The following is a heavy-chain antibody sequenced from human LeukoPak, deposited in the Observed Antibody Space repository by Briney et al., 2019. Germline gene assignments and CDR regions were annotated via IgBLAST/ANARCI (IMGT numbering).Heavy chain of an antibody. Sequence: SETLSLTCAVSGYSISSGYYWGWIRQPPGKGLEWIGSIYHSGSTYYNPSLKSRVTISVDTSKNQFSLKLSSVTAADTAVYYCARLEGNIVVVPAASSFDYWGQGTLVTVSS. V-gene: IGHV4-38-2*01. D-gene: IGHD2-2*01. J-gene: IGHJ4*02. CDR3: ARLEGNIVVVPAASSFDY. CDR2: IYHSGST. CDR1: GYSISSGYY.